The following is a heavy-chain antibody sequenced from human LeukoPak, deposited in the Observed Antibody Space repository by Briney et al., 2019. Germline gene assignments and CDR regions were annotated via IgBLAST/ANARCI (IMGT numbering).Heavy chain of an antibody. Sequence: SETLSLTCTVSGGSISSGYWSWIRQPPGKGLEWIGYIYYRGSTNYNPSLKSRVTISVDTSKNQFSLKLSSVTAADTAVYYCARLSGYSSGHYYSDYWGQGTLVTVSS. D-gene: IGHD3-22*01. CDR3: ARLSGYSSGHYYSDY. CDR2: IYYRGST. V-gene: IGHV4-59*01. CDR1: GGSISSGY. J-gene: IGHJ4*02.